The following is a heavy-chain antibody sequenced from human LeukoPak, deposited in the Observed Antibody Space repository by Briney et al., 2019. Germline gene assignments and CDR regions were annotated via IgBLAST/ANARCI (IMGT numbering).Heavy chain of an antibody. Sequence: GESLKISCKGSGYSFTNYWIGWVRQTPEKGLEWMGIIHPDSDIKYSPSLQGQVTISADTSISTACLQWSSLKASDTAIYYCARRPLRGDTSFSSFLGAFDIWGQGTMVTVSS. D-gene: IGHD2/OR15-2a*01. V-gene: IGHV5-51*01. CDR1: GYSFTNYW. CDR2: IHPDSDI. J-gene: IGHJ3*02. CDR3: ARRPLRGDTSFSSFLGAFDI.